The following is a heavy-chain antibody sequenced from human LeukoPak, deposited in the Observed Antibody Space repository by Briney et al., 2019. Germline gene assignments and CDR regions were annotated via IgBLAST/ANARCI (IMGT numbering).Heavy chain of an antibody. Sequence: GGSLRLSCAASGFTFSSYSMSWVRQAPGKGLEWVSAISGSAGSTNYADSVKGRFTISRDNFKNTLYLQMNSLRVEDTAVYYCARTGSSRFDYWGQGTLVTVSS. CDR3: ARTGSSRFDY. V-gene: IGHV3-23*01. J-gene: IGHJ4*02. D-gene: IGHD1-26*01. CDR2: ISGSAGST. CDR1: GFTFSSYS.